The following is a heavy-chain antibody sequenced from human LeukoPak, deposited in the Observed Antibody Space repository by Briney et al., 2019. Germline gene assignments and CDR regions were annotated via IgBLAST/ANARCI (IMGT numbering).Heavy chain of an antibody. Sequence: SETLSLTCTVSGGSISSSSYYWGWVRQPPGRGLEWLGRIYYSGSTYYNPSLKSRVTISVDTSKNQFSLKLSSVTAADTAVYYCASPAPAAGLDYWVQGTLVTVSS. CDR2: IYYSGST. V-gene: IGHV4-39*01. D-gene: IGHD6-13*01. CDR1: GGSISSSSYY. J-gene: IGHJ4*02. CDR3: ASPAPAAGLDY.